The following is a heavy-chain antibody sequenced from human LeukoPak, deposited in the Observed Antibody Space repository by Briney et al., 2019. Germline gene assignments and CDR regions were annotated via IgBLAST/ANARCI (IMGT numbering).Heavy chain of an antibody. J-gene: IGHJ4*02. Sequence: GGSLRLSCAASGFTFSTYSMNWVRQAPGKGLEWVSSISSSSSYIYYANSVKGRFTISRDNARKSLFLQMNSLRAEDTAVYYCARAGQEWFGDLGFDYWGQGTLVTVSS. D-gene: IGHD3-10*01. CDR2: ISSSSSYI. CDR1: GFTFSTYS. CDR3: ARAGQEWFGDLGFDY. V-gene: IGHV3-21*01.